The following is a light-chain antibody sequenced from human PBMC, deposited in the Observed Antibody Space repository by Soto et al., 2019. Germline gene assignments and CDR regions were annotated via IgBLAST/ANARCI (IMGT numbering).Light chain of an antibody. J-gene: IGLJ2*01. Sequence: QTVVTQEPSLTVSPGGTITLTCGSSTGAVTSGLYPYWFQQKPGQAPRTLIYDTSNKHSWTPARFSGSLLGGKAALTLSGAQPEDEADYYCLLSYSGAYLVFGGGTKVTVL. CDR2: DTS. CDR1: TGAVTSGLY. V-gene: IGLV7-46*01. CDR3: LLSYSGAYLV.